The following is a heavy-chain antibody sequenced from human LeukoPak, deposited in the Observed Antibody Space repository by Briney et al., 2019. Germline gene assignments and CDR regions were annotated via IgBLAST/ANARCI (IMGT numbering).Heavy chain of an antibody. CDR3: AGPSTYYDFWSGLN. Sequence: HGGSLRLSCAASGYTFSSNWMSWVRQAPGKGLEWVANIKQDGSEKYYVDSVKGRFTISRDNAKSSLYLQMNSLRAEDTAVYYCAGPSTYYDFWSGLNWGQGTLVTVSS. V-gene: IGHV3-7*01. CDR2: IKQDGSEK. D-gene: IGHD3-3*01. J-gene: IGHJ4*02. CDR1: GYTFSSNW.